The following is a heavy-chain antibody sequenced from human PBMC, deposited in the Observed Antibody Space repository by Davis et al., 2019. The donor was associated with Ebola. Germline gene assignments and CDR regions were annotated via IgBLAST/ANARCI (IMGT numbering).Heavy chain of an antibody. V-gene: IGHV4-4*02. D-gene: IGHD3-22*01. CDR3: ARSERYYYDSSGYYIGGWFDP. Sequence: SETLSLTCAVSGGSISSSNWWSWVRQPPGKGLEWIGEIYHSGSTNYNPSLKSRVTISVDKSKNQFSLKLSSVTAADTAVYYCARSERYYYDSSGYYIGGWFDPWGQGTLVTVSS. CDR1: GGSISSSNW. J-gene: IGHJ5*02. CDR2: IYHSGST.